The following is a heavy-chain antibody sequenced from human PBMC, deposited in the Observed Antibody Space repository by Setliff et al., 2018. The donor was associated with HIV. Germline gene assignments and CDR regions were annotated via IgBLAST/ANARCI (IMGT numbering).Heavy chain of an antibody. CDR2: IKEDGSEK. CDR3: ARVWDYCGGACFYFDY. V-gene: IGHV3-7*01. D-gene: IGHD2-21*02. J-gene: IGHJ4*02. Sequence: GSLRLSCVTSGFMFSSYWMTWVRQAPGKGLEWVANIKEDGSEKYYSDSVKGRFTISRDNAKNSLYLQVNSLGPEDTAVYFCARVWDYCGGACFYFDYWGQGTPVTVSS. CDR1: GFMFSSYW.